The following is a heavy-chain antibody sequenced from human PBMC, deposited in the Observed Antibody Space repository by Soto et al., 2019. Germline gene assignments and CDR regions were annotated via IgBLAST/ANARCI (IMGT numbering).Heavy chain of an antibody. Sequence: QVQLQESGPGLVKPSQTLSLICTVSGGSINSGGYYWSWIRQLPGKGLEWLGYIYYTGSTYYNPSLKSRITISVDTSANQFSLKLSSVTAADTAIYFCARVFKTMSFYYGMDVWGQGTAVAVSS. CDR2: IYYTGST. CDR3: ARVFKTMSFYYGMDV. D-gene: IGHD3-22*01. CDR1: GGSINSGGYY. J-gene: IGHJ6*02. V-gene: IGHV4-31*03.